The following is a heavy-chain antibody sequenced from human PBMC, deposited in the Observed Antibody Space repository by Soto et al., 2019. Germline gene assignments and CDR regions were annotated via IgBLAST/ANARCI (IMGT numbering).Heavy chain of an antibody. Sequence: WGSLRLSCAASGFTFSSYGMHWVRQAPGKGLEWVAVISYDGSNKYYADSVKGRFTISRDNSKNTLYLQMNSLRAEDTAVYYCAKDILRRITMIVVVPQADYWGQGTLVTVSS. V-gene: IGHV3-30*18. J-gene: IGHJ4*02. CDR1: GFTFSSYG. CDR3: AKDILRRITMIVVVPQADY. D-gene: IGHD3-22*01. CDR2: ISYDGSNK.